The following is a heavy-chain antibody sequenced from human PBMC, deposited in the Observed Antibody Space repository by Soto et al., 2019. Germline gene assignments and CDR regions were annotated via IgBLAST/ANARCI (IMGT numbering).Heavy chain of an antibody. CDR3: ARGTRTLVRGLITLYGMDV. J-gene: IGHJ6*02. V-gene: IGHV4-59*08. D-gene: IGHD3-10*01. CDR2: IQYRGSA. CDR1: GGSISTYH. Sequence: SETLSLTCTVSGGSISTYHWSWIRQSPGKGLEWIGYIQYRGSANYNPSLTSRVTISVDTSKNQFSLKLRSVTAADTAVYYCARGTRTLVRGLITLYGMDVWGQGTTVTVSS.